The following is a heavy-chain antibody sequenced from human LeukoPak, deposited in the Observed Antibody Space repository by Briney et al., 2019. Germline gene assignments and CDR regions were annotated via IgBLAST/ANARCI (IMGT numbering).Heavy chain of an antibody. Sequence: GGSLRLSCAASGFIFSSYAMHWVRQAPGKGLEWVAVISYDGNNKYYADSVKGRFTISRDNAKNSLYLQMNSLRAEDTAVYYCARGPSETTYFDYWGQGTLVTVSS. CDR3: ARGPSETTYFDY. D-gene: IGHD1-1*01. V-gene: IGHV3-30*04. CDR2: ISYDGNNK. CDR1: GFIFSSYA. J-gene: IGHJ4*02.